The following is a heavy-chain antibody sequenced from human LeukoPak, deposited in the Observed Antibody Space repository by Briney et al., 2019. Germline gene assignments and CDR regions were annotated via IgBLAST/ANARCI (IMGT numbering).Heavy chain of an antibody. CDR1: GYSFTSYW. J-gene: IGHJ6*03. CDR2: IYPGDSDT. CDR3: ARGRVTINYYYYYYMDV. D-gene: IGHD2-21*02. V-gene: IGHV5-51*01. Sequence: GESPKISCKGSGYSFTSYWIGWVRQMPGKGLEWMGIIYPGDSDTRYSPSFQGQVTISADKSISTAYLQWSSLKASDTAMYYCARGRVTINYYYYYYMDVWGKGTTVTVSS.